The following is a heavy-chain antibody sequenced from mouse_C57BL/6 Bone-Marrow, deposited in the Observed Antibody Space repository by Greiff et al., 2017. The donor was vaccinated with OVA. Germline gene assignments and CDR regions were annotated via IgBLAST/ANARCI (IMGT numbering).Heavy chain of an antibody. CDR3: ERLDAMDY. Sequence: VKLVESGGGLVQPGGSLKLSCAASGFTFSDFYMYWIRQTPEKRLEWVAYISNGGGSTYYPDTVKGRFTISRDNAQNTLYLQKSRLKSEDTAMYYCERLDAMDYWGQGTSVTVSS. CDR1: GFTFSDFY. V-gene: IGHV5-12*01. CDR2: ISNGGGST. J-gene: IGHJ4*01.